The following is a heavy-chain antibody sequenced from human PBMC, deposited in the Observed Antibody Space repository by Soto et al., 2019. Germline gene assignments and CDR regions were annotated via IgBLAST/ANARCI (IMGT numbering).Heavy chain of an antibody. V-gene: IGHV4-59*01. Sequence: QVQLQESGPGLVKPSETLSLTRTVSGGSISSYYWSWIRQPPGKGLEWIGYIYYSGSTNYNPSLQSRVTISVDTSKTQFSLELGSVPAADTAVYYCARVRGSSGYDAGDYYMDVWGKGTTVTVSS. CDR1: GGSISSYY. CDR2: IYYSGST. J-gene: IGHJ6*03. CDR3: ARVRGSSGYDAGDYYMDV. D-gene: IGHD5-12*01.